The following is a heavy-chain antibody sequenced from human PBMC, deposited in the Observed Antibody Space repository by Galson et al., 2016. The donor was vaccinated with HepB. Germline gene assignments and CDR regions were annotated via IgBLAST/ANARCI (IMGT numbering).Heavy chain of an antibody. D-gene: IGHD3-9*01. V-gene: IGHV3-20*01. CDR2: ISWNASST. CDR1: GFIFDDYG. Sequence: SLRLSCATSGFIFDDYGMTWVRQTPRKGLEWVSAISWNASSTRYADFVKGRFTISRDNAKNSLYLQMNNLRAEDTALYHCARDRSPRRYSDCPDNWFDPWGQGTLVTVSS. J-gene: IGHJ5*02. CDR3: ARDRSPRRYSDCPDNWFDP.